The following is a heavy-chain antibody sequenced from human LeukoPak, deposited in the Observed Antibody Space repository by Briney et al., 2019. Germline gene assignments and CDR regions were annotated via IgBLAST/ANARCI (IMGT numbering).Heavy chain of an antibody. V-gene: IGHV1-58*02. CDR2: IVVGSGNT. Sequence: ASVKVSCKASGFTFTSSAMQWVRQARGQRLEWIGWIVVGSGNTNYAQKFQKRVTITRDMSTSTAYMELSSLRSEDTAVYYCAAVGRYGDYLFDYWGQGTLVTVSS. CDR3: AAVGRYGDYLFDY. D-gene: IGHD4-17*01. CDR1: GFTFTSSA. J-gene: IGHJ4*02.